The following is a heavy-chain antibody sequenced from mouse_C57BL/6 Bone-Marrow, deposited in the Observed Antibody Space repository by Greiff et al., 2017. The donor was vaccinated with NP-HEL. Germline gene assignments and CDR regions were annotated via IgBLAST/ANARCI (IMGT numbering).Heavy chain of an antibody. CDR2: IHPNSGST. J-gene: IGHJ4*01. V-gene: IGHV1-64*01. Sequence: VQLQQPGAELVKPGASVKLSCKASGYTFTSYWMHWVKQRPGQGLEWIGMIHPNSGSTNYNEKFKSKATLTVDKSSSTAYMQLSSLTSEDSAVYYCASEGLTTVYAMDYWGQGTSVTVSS. CDR3: ASEGLTTVYAMDY. D-gene: IGHD1-1*01. CDR1: GYTFTSYW.